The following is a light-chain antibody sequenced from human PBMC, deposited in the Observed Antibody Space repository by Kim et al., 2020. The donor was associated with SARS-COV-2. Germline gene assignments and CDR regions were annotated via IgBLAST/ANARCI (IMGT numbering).Light chain of an antibody. V-gene: IGKV1-5*03. CDR1: QNIRTW. CDR3: QQYNGYPET. J-gene: IGKJ2*01. Sequence: SASVGDRVTITCRASQNIRTWLAWYQQKSGRDPKLLIYKASSLESGVPSRFSGSGSGTEFTLTITSLQPDDFATYYCQQYNGYPETFGQGTKLEI. CDR2: KAS.